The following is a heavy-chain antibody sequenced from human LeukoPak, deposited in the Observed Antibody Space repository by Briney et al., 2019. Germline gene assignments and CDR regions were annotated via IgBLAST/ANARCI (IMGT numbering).Heavy chain of an antibody. Sequence: PSETLSLTCTVPGDSINDRYWSWIRQPPGRGLEWIGYIYYSGSTNYNPSLKSRVTISVDTSKNQFSLKLSSVTAADTAVYYCASGGWSNDYWGQGTLVTVSS. CDR3: ASGGWSNDY. J-gene: IGHJ4*02. V-gene: IGHV4-59*11. CDR1: GDSINDRY. CDR2: IYYSGST. D-gene: IGHD6-19*01.